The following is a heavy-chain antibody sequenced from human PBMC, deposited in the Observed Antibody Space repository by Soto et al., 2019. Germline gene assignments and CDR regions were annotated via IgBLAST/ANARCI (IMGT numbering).Heavy chain of an antibody. D-gene: IGHD6-6*01. J-gene: IGHJ4*02. Sequence: SETLSLTCAVYGGSFSGYYLSWIRQPPGQGLEWIVEINHSGSTNYNPSLKSRVTISVDTSKNQFSLKLSSVTAADTAVYYCERQYSSSIKNNDFDYWGPGTLVTAPQ. V-gene: IGHV4-34*01. CDR2: INHSGST. CDR3: ERQYSSSIKNNDFDY. CDR1: GGSFSGYY.